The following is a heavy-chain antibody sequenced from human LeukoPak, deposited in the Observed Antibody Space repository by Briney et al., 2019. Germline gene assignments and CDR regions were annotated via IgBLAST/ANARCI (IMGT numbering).Heavy chain of an antibody. CDR3: ASSLSGYGDRFFDF. D-gene: IGHD2-21*02. J-gene: IGHJ4*02. CDR1: GGSISSYY. V-gene: IGHV4-59*08. CDR2: IYYSGST. Sequence: SETLSLTCTVSGGSISSYYWNWIRQPPGKGLEWIGYIYYSGSTNYNPSLKRRVTISLDTSRIQFSLRQSSVTTADTDVYYCASSLSGYGDRFFDFCGEGDLVTVSS.